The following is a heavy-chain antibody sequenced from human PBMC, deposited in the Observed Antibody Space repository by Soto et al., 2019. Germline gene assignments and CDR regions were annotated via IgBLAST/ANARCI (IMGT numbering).Heavy chain of an antibody. CDR2: INPDSDNT. J-gene: IGHJ6*02. CDR1: VYTFTNYD. D-gene: IGHD2-2*01. Sequence: QVQLVQSGAEVKKPGASVKVSCETSVYTFTNYDINWVRQAAGQGLEWMGWINPDSDNTGYAQKFQGRVTMTRDTSISTAYMELNSLRSEDTAVYYCARGRRYCTTTSCYPPALFPYGMDVWGQGTTVTVSS. CDR3: ARGRRYCTTTSCYPPALFPYGMDV. V-gene: IGHV1-8*01.